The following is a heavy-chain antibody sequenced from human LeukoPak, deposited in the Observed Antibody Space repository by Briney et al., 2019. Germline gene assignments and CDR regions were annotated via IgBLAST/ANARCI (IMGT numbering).Heavy chain of an antibody. V-gene: IGHV4-34*01. Sequence: SETLSLTCAVYAGSFSGYYWSWIRHPPKRGLEWIGDINHSGSTNYNASLQSRVTMSVDTSKNQFSLKMNSVTAADTALYYCARRKEYVGWFDTWGQGTLVTLSS. D-gene: IGHD6-6*01. J-gene: IGHJ5*02. CDR1: AGSFSGYY. CDR2: INHSGST. CDR3: ARRKEYVGWFDT.